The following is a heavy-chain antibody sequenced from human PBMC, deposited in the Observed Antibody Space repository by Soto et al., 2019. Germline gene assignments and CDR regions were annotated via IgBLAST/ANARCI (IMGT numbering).Heavy chain of an antibody. CDR3: ASSSIAAHYYYYGMDV. Sequence: ASVKVSCKASGYTFTSYGIGWVRQAPGQGLEWMGWISAYNGNTNYAQKLQGRVTISADKSISTAYLQWSSLKASDTAMYYCASSSIAAHYYYYGMDVWGQGTTVTVS. J-gene: IGHJ6*02. CDR1: GYTFTSYG. CDR2: ISAYNGNT. V-gene: IGHV1-18*01. D-gene: IGHD6-6*01.